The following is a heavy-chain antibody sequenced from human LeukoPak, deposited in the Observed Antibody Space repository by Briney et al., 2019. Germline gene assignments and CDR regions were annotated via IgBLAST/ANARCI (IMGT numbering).Heavy chain of an antibody. V-gene: IGHV1-8*02. CDR2: INPNSGNT. CDR1: GYTFTGYY. Sequence: GASVKVSCKASGYTFTGYYMHWVRQAPGQGLEWMGWINPNSGNTGYAQKFQGRVTMTRNTSISTAYMELSSLRSEDTAVYYCARGFGTMILRAFDIWGQGTMVTVSS. D-gene: IGHD3-22*01. CDR3: ARGFGTMILRAFDI. J-gene: IGHJ3*02.